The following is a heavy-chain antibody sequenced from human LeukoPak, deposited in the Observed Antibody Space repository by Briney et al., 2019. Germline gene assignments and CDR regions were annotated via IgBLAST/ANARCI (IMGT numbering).Heavy chain of an antibody. CDR3: ARGGGLDV. CDR1: GFMFSSNW. D-gene: IGHD3-16*01. CDR2: IKEDGTET. Sequence: GGSLRLSCAASGFMFSSNWMSWVRLAPGKGLEWVANIKEDGTETYYVDSVKGRFTISRDNAKNSLYLQMSNLRAEDTAVYFCARGGGLDVWGQGATVTVSS. J-gene: IGHJ6*02. V-gene: IGHV3-7*03.